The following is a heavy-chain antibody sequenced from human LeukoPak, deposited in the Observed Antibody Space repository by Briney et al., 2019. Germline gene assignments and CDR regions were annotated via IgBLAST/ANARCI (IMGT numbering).Heavy chain of an antibody. V-gene: IGHV4-59*01. Sequence: SETLSLTCTVSGGSISSYYWSWIRQPPGKGLEWIGYIYYSGSTNYNPSLKSRVTISVDTSKNQFSLKLSSVTAADTVVYYCARGEREWLVRGSFDYWGQGTLVTVSS. CDR2: IYYSGST. CDR1: GGSISSYY. J-gene: IGHJ4*02. CDR3: ARGEREWLVRGSFDY. D-gene: IGHD6-19*01.